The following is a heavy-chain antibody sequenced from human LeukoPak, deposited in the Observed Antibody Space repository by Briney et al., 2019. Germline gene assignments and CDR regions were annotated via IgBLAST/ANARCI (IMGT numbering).Heavy chain of an antibody. V-gene: IGHV4-34*01. CDR3: AREKYSSGWYGYYMDV. J-gene: IGHJ6*03. D-gene: IGHD6-19*01. CDR1: GGSFSGYY. CDR2: INHSGST. Sequence: SETLSLTCAVYGGSFSGYYWSWIRQPPGKGLEWIGEINHSGSTNYNPSLKSRVTISVEPSKNQFSLQLSSVTAADNAVYYCAREKYSSGWYGYYMDVWGKGATVTVSS.